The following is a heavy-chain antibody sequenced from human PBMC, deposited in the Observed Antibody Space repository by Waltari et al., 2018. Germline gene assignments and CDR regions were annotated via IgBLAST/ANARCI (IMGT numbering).Heavy chain of an antibody. V-gene: IGHV3-53*02. CDR1: GFTVSSNY. D-gene: IGHD3-22*01. Sequence: EVQLVETGGGLIQPGGSLRLSCAASGFTVSSNYMSWVRQAPGKGLEWVSVIYSGGSTYYADSVKGRFTISRDNSKNTLYLQMNSLRAEDTAVYYCARLTYYYDIPDYWGQGTLVTVSS. CDR2: IYSGGST. CDR3: ARLTYYYDIPDY. J-gene: IGHJ4*02.